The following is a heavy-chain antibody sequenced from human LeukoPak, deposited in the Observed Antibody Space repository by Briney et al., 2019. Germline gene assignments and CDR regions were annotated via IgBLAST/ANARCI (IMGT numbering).Heavy chain of an antibody. CDR2: INPSGGST. Sequence: GASVKVSCKASGYTFTSCYMHWVRQAPGQGLEWIGIINPSGGSTSYAQKFQGRVTMTRDMSTSTVYMELSSLRSEDTAVYYCARGVRGYSSSWYDPFDYWGQGTLVTVSS. V-gene: IGHV1-46*01. CDR1: GYTFTSCY. CDR3: ARGVRGYSSSWYDPFDY. J-gene: IGHJ4*02. D-gene: IGHD6-13*01.